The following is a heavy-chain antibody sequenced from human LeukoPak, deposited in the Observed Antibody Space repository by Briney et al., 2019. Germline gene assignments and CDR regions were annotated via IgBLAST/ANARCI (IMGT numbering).Heavy chain of an antibody. CDR1: GGSISSYY. CDR2: IYYSGST. Sequence: SETLSLTCTVSGGSISSYYWSWIRQPPGKGLEWIGYIYYSGSTNYNPSLKSRVTISVDTSKNQFSLKLSSVTAADTAVYYCARAVEYAPFYYYYYMDVWGKGTTVTISS. CDR3: ARAVEYAPFYYYYYMDV. V-gene: IGHV4-59*01. J-gene: IGHJ6*03. D-gene: IGHD2-2*01.